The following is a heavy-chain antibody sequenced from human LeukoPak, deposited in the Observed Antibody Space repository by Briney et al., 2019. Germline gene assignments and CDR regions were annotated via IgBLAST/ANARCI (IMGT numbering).Heavy chain of an antibody. Sequence: SVKVSCKASGGTFRSYAITWVRQAPGKGLEWMGGIIPTINTPKYAQKFQGRVSITADESTSTGYMEVSSLRSEDTAVYYCAIFQGTYGDNENDYWGQGTLVTVSS. CDR1: GGTFRSYA. CDR3: AIFQGTYGDNENDY. D-gene: IGHD4-17*01. V-gene: IGHV1-69*01. J-gene: IGHJ4*02. CDR2: IIPTINTP.